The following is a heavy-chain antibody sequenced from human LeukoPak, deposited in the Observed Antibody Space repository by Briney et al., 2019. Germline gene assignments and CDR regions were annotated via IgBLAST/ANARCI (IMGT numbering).Heavy chain of an antibody. CDR2: ISYDGSNK. V-gene: IGHV3-30*03. CDR3: ARDLQTGLAFDA. CDR1: GFTFSSYV. J-gene: IGHJ3*01. Sequence: PGWSRRLSCAASGFTFSSYVMHWFRQAPGKGLERVVVISYDGSNKYYADSVKGRFTISRDNAANSLFLQMNNLRVEDTAVYYCARDLQTGLAFDAWGQGTVVAVSS. D-gene: IGHD7-27*01.